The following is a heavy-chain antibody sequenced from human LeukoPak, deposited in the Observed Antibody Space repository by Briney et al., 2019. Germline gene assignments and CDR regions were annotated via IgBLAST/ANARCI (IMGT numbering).Heavy chain of an antibody. CDR3: ARGVEVVAADVFDH. V-gene: IGHV3-30*03. Sequence: GGSLRLSCAASGFTFSSYGMHWVRQAPGKGLEWVAVISYDGSNKYYADSVKGRFTISRDNSKNTLYLLMNSLTREDTAVYYCARGVEVVAADVFDHWGQGTLVTVSS. D-gene: IGHD2-2*01. CDR1: GFTFSSYG. CDR2: ISYDGSNK. J-gene: IGHJ4*02.